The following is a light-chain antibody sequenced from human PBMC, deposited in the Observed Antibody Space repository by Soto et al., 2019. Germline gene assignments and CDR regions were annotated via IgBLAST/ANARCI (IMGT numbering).Light chain of an antibody. V-gene: IGKV3-20*01. J-gene: IGKJ2*01. Sequence: EIVLTQSPGTLSLSPGESATLSCRASQSVNSRFLAWYQHKPGQAPRLLIYAASTRATGIPDRFSGSAAGTDFTLTISRREPEDFAVYYCQQYGDSPPYTFGQGTKLEIK. CDR3: QQYGDSPPYT. CDR2: AAS. CDR1: QSVNSRF.